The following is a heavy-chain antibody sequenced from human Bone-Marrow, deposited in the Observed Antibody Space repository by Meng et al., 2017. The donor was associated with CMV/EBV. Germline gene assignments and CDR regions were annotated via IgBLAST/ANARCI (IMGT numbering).Heavy chain of an antibody. J-gene: IGHJ6*02. V-gene: IGHV5-51*01. CDR2: IYPGGSDT. Sequence: GESLKISCKGSRYSFTTYWIGWVRQMPGKGLEWMGIIYPGGSDTRYSPSFQGLVTISADKSISTAYLQWSSLKASDTAIYYCARLWDHDMLTDYPNYYYNYPMDVWGQGTTVTVSS. CDR1: RYSFTTYW. D-gene: IGHD3-9*01. CDR3: ARLWDHDMLTDYPNYYYNYPMDV.